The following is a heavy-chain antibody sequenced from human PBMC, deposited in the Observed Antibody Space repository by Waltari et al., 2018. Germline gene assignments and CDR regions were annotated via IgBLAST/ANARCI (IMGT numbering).Heavy chain of an antibody. CDR1: GFTFSSYA. CDR2: ISGSGGST. J-gene: IGHJ6*03. CDR3: SKAGYNSYDYYYMDV. Sequence: EVQLLESGGGLVQPGGSLRLSCAASGFTFSSYAMSWVRQAPGKGLEWVSAISGSGGSTYYADSVKGRFTISRDNSKNTLYLQMNSLRAEDTAVYYCSKAGYNSYDYYYMDVWGKGTTVTISS. V-gene: IGHV3-23*01. D-gene: IGHD1-1*01.